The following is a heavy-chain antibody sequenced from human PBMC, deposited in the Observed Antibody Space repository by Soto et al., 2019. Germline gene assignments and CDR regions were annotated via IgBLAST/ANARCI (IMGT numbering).Heavy chain of an antibody. V-gene: IGHV4-34*01. CDR2: INHSGST. CDR1: GGSFRGYY. D-gene: IGHD6-13*01. Sequence: QVQLQQWGAGLLKPSETLSLTCAVSGGSFRGYYWTWIRQSPGKGLEWIGEINHSGSTNYNPSLKSRVPISVDTSKNQFSLKVNSVTAADTAVYYCVRGLRAAAVWFDPWGQGTLVTVSS. CDR3: VRGLRAAAVWFDP. J-gene: IGHJ5*02.